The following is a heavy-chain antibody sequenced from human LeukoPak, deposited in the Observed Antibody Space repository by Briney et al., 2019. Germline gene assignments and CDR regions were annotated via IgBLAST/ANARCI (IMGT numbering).Heavy chain of an antibody. D-gene: IGHD3-10*01. CDR1: GYTFPGYY. CDR2: INPNSGGT. CDR3: ARDGSSNGLGENWFDP. Sequence: ASVKVSCKASGYTFPGYYMHWVRQAPGQGPEWMGCINPNSGGTNYAQKFQGRVTMTRDTSISTAYMELSRLRSDDTAVYYCARDGSSNGLGENWFDPWGQGTLVTVSS. J-gene: IGHJ5*02. V-gene: IGHV1-2*02.